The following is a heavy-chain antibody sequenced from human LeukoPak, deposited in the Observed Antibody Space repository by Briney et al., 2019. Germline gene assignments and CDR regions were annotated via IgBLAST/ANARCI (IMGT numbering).Heavy chain of an antibody. J-gene: IGHJ4*02. Sequence: SETLSLTCTLSGGSISAYYWSWIRQPPGKGLEWIGYIYHSGSTNYNPSLKSRVTISVDTSKNQFSLKLSPVTAADTAVYYCARGGGYASPIGYWGQGALVTVSS. V-gene: IGHV4-59*01. CDR2: IYHSGST. CDR1: GGSISAYY. D-gene: IGHD5-12*01. CDR3: ARGGGYASPIGY.